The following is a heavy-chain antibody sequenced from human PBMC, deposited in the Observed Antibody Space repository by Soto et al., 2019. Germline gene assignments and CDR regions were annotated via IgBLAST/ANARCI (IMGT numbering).Heavy chain of an antibody. CDR1: GYTFTSYD. CDR3: ARGINYYGSGDDAFDI. CDR2: MNPNSGNT. Sequence: QVQLVQSGAEVKKPGASVKVSCKASGYTFTSYDINWVRQATGQGLEWMGWMNPNSGNTGYAQKFQGTVTMTRNTSISTAYMELSSLRSEDTAMYYCARGINYYGSGDDAFDIWGQGTMVTVSS. V-gene: IGHV1-8*01. J-gene: IGHJ3*02. D-gene: IGHD3-10*01.